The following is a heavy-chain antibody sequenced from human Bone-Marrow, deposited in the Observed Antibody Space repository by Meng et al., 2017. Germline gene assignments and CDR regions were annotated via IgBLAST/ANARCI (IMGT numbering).Heavy chain of an antibody. V-gene: IGHV4-59*01. CDR1: GGSISSYY. J-gene: IGHJ5*02. CDR2: IYYSGST. CDR3: ARTRGYDSNGCDT. D-gene: IGHD3-22*01. Sequence: SETLSFTCTVPGGSISSYYWSWIRQPPGKGLEWIGYIYYSGSTNYNPPLKSRVTISVDTSKNQYSLKLSSVAAADTAVYYCARTRGYDSNGCDTWGQGTLVTVSS.